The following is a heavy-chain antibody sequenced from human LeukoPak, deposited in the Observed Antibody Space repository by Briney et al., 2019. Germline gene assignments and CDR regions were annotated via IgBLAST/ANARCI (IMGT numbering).Heavy chain of an antibody. CDR1: GGTFSSYA. V-gene: IGHV1-69*13. Sequence: SVKVSCKASGGTFSSYAISWVRQAPGQGLEWMGGIIPIFGTAKYAQKFQGRVTITADECTSTAYMELSSLRSEDTAVYYCASQSPSDSSGWYGGAFDIWGQGTMVTVSS. CDR3: ASQSPSDSSGWYGGAFDI. D-gene: IGHD6-19*01. CDR2: IIPIFGTA. J-gene: IGHJ3*02.